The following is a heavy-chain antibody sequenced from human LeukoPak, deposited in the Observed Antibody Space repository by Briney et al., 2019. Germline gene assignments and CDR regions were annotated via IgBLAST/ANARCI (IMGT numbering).Heavy chain of an antibody. V-gene: IGHV3-23*01. CDR1: GFTFSSYA. D-gene: IGHD3-9*01. CDR3: AKVMGRGVLRYFDWLYKTPHQADALDV. CDR2: ISGSGGST. Sequence: GGSLRLSCAASGFTFSSYAMSWVRQAPGKGLEWVSAISGSGGSTYYADSVKGRFTISRDNSKNTLYLQMNSLRSEDMDVYYCAKVMGRGVLRYFDWLYKTPHQADALDVWGQGTMVTVCS. J-gene: IGHJ3*01.